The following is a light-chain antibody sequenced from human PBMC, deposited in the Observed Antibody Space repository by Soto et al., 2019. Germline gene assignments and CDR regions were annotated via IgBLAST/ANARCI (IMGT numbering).Light chain of an antibody. CDR2: EVS. V-gene: IGLV2-8*01. CDR3: SSYAGSNLNV. CDR1: SSDVGGYNF. J-gene: IGLJ1*01. Sequence: QSVLTQPPSASGSPGQSVTISCTGTSSDVGGYNFVSWYQQHPGKAPKLIIYEVSERPSGAPDRFSGSKAGNTAYLTVSVLQADDEADYYCSSYAGSNLNVFGIGTKVTV.